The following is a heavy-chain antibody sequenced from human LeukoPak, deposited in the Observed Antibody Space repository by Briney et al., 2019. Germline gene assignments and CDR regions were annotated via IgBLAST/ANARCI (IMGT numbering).Heavy chain of an antibody. V-gene: IGHV4-39*01. D-gene: IGHD2-15*01. J-gene: IGHJ4*02. CDR3: ARIYCSSGSCYSFDY. CDR2: IHDSGTT. CDR1: GGSISSRTYY. Sequence: SETLSLTCTVAGGSISSRTYYWGWIRQPPGKGLEWIGSIHDSGTTYYKSSLKSRVTVSVDSSKNQFSLKLSSVTAADAAVYYCARIYCSSGSCYSFDYWGQGALVTVSS.